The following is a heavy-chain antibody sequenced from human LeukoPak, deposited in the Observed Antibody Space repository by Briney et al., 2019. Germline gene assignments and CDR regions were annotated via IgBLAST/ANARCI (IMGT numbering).Heavy chain of an antibody. J-gene: IGHJ4*02. D-gene: IGHD3-16*01. CDR2: ISGSGGAT. Sequence: SGGSLRLSCAAAGFILTSFALTWVRQAPGKGLEWVSTISGSGGATYYADSVKGRFTISKDNSKTTLYLQMHSLRADDTAVYYCTLGEYDGGYFDRWGQGTLVTVSS. CDR3: TLGEYDGGYFDR. CDR1: GFILTSFA. V-gene: IGHV3-23*01.